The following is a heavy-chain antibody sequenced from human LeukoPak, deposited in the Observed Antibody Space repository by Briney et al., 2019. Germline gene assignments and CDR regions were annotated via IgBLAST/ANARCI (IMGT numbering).Heavy chain of an antibody. CDR3: ARSSESGSHAAAFDI. D-gene: IGHD1-26*01. V-gene: IGHV1-18*01. CDR1: GYTFTSYG. CDR2: ISAYNGNT. J-gene: IGHJ3*02. Sequence: GASVKVSCKASGYTFTSYGISWVRQAPGQGLEWMGRISAYNGNTNYAQKLQGRVTMTTDTSTSTAYMELRSLRSDDTAVYYCARSSESGSHAAAFDIWGQGTMVTDSS.